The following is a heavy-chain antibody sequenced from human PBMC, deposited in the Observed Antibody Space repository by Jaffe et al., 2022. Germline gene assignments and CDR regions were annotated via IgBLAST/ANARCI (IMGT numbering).Heavy chain of an antibody. J-gene: IGHJ3*02. CDR3: ARDDLAIAARPKGAFDI. CDR2: ISSSSSYI. V-gene: IGHV3-21*01. Sequence: EVQLVESGGGLVKPGGSLRLSCAASGFTFSSYSMNWVRQAPGKGLEWVSSISSSSSYIYYADSVKGRFTISRDNAKNSLYLQMNSLRAEDTAVYYCARDDLAIAARPKGAFDIWGQGTMVTVSS. D-gene: IGHD6-6*01. CDR1: GFTFSSYS.